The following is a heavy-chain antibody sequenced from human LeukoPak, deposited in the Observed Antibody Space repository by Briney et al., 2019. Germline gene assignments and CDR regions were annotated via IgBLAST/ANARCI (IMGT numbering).Heavy chain of an antibody. V-gene: IGHV3-23*01. CDR1: GFTFSNYA. Sequence: GPLRLSCAASGFTFSNYAMSWVRQAPGKGLEWVSGISGSGGSTYYADSVKGRFTISRDNSKNTLYLQMNSLRAEDTAVYYCAKGSSSYYFAFDIWGQGTMVTVSS. CDR2: ISGSGGST. CDR3: AKGSSSYYFAFDI. D-gene: IGHD6-13*01. J-gene: IGHJ3*02.